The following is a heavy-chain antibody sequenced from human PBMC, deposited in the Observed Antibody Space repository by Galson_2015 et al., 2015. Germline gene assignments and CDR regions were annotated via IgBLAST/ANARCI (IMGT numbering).Heavy chain of an antibody. J-gene: IGHJ4*02. CDR1: GFTFSNYA. CDR3: ARGGYSSRPLTPFDY. CDR2: ISYYGSNI. Sequence: SLRLSCAGSGFTFSNYAMHWVRQAPGKGLEWVALISYYGSNIYYADSVKGRFAISRGNYKNTLYLQMNSLRLEDTTIYYCARGGYSSRPLTPFDYWGQGTLVTVSS. D-gene: IGHD6-13*01. V-gene: IGHV3-30*09.